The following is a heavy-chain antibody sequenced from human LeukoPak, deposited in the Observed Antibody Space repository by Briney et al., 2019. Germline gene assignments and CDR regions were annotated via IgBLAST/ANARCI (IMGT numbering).Heavy chain of an antibody. CDR3: ARDGPDYYGSGSYYFDY. J-gene: IGHJ4*02. CDR2: INPNSGGT. CDR1: GYTFTGYY. V-gene: IGHV1-2*06. D-gene: IGHD3-10*01. Sequence: ASVKVSCKASGYTFTGYYMHWVRQAPGQGLEWMGRINPNSGGTNYAQKFQGRVTMTRDTSISTAYMELSRLRSDDTAVYYYARDGPDYYGSGSYYFDYWGQGTLVTVSS.